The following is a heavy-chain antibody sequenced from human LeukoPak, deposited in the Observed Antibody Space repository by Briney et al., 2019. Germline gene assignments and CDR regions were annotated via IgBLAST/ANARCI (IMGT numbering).Heavy chain of an antibody. V-gene: IGHV3-23*01. D-gene: IGHD6-13*01. CDR3: AKGVLSAAAPRAFDF. CDR2: ITGSGGGT. CDR1: GFTFSNYA. Sequence: GGSLRLSCAASGFTFSNYAMSWVRQAPGKGLEWVSAITGSGGGTYYADSVKGRFTISRDNSKNTLYLQMNSLRAEDTAIYYCAKGVLSAAAPRAFDFWGQGTMVTVSS. J-gene: IGHJ3*01.